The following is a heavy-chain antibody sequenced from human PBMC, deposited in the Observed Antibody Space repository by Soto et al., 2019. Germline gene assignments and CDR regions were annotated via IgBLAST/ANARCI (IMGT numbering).Heavy chain of an antibody. CDR1: GFTFGDYA. CDR3: TRDRGVGWLTSYVPGY. D-gene: IGHD3-10*01. CDR2: IRSKAYGGTT. Sequence: GGSLRLSCTASGFTFGDYAMSWFRQAPGKGLEWVGFIRSKAYGGTTEYAASVKGRFTISRDDSKSIAYLQMNSLKTEDTAVYYCTRDRGVGWLTSYVPGYWGQGTLVTVSS. J-gene: IGHJ4*02. V-gene: IGHV3-49*03.